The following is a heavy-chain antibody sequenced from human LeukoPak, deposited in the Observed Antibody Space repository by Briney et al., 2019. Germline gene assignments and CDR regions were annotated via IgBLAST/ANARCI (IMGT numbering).Heavy chain of an antibody. D-gene: IGHD6-19*01. V-gene: IGHV3-21*01. CDR2: ISSSSSYI. CDR1: GFTFSSYS. Sequence: GGSLRLSCAASGFTFSSYSMNWVRQAPGKGLEWVSSISSSSSYIYYADSVKGRFTISRDNAKNSLYLQMNSLRAEDTAVYYCAKRAPLYSSTPGNYFDSWGQGTLVTVSS. J-gene: IGHJ4*02. CDR3: AKRAPLYSSTPGNYFDS.